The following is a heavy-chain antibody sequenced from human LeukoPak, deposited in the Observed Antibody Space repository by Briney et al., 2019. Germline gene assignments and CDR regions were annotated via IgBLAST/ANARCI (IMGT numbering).Heavy chain of an antibody. Sequence: GGSLRLSCAASGFIVSSNYMSWVRQAPGKGLEWVSVFYGDGSTYYADSVKGRFTISRDNSKNTLYLQMNSLRADDTAVYYCAKKWGSGSNYFDYWGQGTLVTVSS. CDR1: GFIVSSNY. J-gene: IGHJ4*02. D-gene: IGHD2-15*01. CDR3: AKKWGSGSNYFDY. V-gene: IGHV3-53*01. CDR2: FYGDGST.